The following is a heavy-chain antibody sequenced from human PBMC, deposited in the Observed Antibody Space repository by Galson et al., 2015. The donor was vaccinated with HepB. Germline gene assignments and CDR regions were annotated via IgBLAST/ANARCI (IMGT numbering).Heavy chain of an antibody. Sequence: SLRLSCAASGFTFSNAWMSWVRQAPGKGLEWVGRIKSKTDGGTTDYAAPVKGRFTISRDDSKNTLYLQMNSLKTEDTAVYYCTTHCSSTSCYGPYWYFDLWGRGTLVTVSS. J-gene: IGHJ2*01. CDR2: IKSKTDGGTT. D-gene: IGHD2-2*01. CDR1: GFTFSNAW. CDR3: TTHCSSTSCYGPYWYFDL. V-gene: IGHV3-15*01.